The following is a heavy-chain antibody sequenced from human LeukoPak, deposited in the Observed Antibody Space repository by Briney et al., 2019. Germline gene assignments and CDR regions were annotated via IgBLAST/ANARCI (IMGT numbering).Heavy chain of an antibody. CDR1: GFTFSSYG. V-gene: IGHV3-33*01. D-gene: IGHD6-13*01. J-gene: IGHJ4*02. CDR2: ILSDGSKE. Sequence: GGSLRLSCAASGFTFSSYGMHWVRQAPGKGLEWVAVILSDGSKEFYTDSVKGRFTISRDNAKNTLYLQMNSLRAEDTAVYYCARSPPVGTHQFDYWGQGTLVTVSS. CDR3: ARSPPVGTHQFDY.